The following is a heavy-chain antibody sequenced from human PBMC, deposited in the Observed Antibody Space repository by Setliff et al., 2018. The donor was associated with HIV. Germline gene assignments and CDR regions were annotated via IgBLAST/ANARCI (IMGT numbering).Heavy chain of an antibody. Sequence: SETLSLTCAVSGGSMSSSSYYWGWIRQTPDKGLEWIGIIYYSGATYYNPSLASRVTISVDTSRNQFSLKLRSVTAADTAAYYCARLGYVSGGFYKTPGPYYFDYWGQGALVTVSS. J-gene: IGHJ4*02. D-gene: IGHD3-10*01. CDR3: ARLGYVSGGFYKTPGPYYFDY. V-gene: IGHV4-39*01. CDR2: IYYSGAT. CDR1: GGSMSSSSYY.